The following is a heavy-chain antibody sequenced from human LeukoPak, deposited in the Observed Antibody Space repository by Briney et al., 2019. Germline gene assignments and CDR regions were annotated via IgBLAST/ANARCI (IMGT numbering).Heavy chain of an antibody. CDR1: GFTFSSYN. CDR3: AREIRTPYPYYYYMDV. CDR2: ITSSSSYI. J-gene: IGHJ6*03. V-gene: IGHV3-21*01. Sequence: NPGGSLRLSCAASGFTFSSYNMNWVRQAPGKGLEWVSSITSSSSYIYYADSVKGRFTISRDNAKDSLYLQMNSLRAEDTAVYYCAREIRTPYPYYYYMDVWGKGTTVTISS.